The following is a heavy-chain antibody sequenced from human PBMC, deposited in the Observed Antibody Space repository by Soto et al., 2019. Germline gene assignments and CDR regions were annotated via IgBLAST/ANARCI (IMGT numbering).Heavy chain of an antibody. J-gene: IGHJ6*02. CDR3: ARETTYYYHAMDV. D-gene: IGHD1-1*01. V-gene: IGHV4-59*01. Sequence: QVQLQESGPGLVKPLETLSLTCYVSGGSISSFYWCCIRQPPGQGLEWIGYIHNSGTTNYNPSLKSRVTISVDMSKNQFSLKLTSVTAADTAVYYCARETTYYYHAMDVWGQGTTVTVSS. CDR1: GGSISSFY. CDR2: IHNSGTT.